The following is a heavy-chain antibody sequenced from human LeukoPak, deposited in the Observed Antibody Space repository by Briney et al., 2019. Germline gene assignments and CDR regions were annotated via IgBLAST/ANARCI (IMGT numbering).Heavy chain of an antibody. J-gene: IGHJ4*02. CDR1: GGSISSYY. D-gene: IGHD3-22*01. Sequence: PSETLSLTCTVSGGSISSYYWSWIRQPPGKGLEWIAYISDIGSINYDPSLKSRVTISLDTSKNQFSLKLSSVTAADTAVYYCARHLYYYDSSGYNFYFDYWGQGTLVTVSS. CDR3: ARHLYYYDSSGYNFYFDY. V-gene: IGHV4-59*08. CDR2: ISDIGSI.